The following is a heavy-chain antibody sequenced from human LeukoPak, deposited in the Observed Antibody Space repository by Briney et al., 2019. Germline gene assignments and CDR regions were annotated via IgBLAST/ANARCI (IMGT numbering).Heavy chain of an antibody. CDR2: IIPIFGTA. D-gene: IGHD1-26*01. CDR1: GGTFSSYA. CDR3: ARSMVGTHFFDY. V-gene: IGHV1-69*05. J-gene: IGHJ4*02. Sequence: GASVKVSCKASGGTFSSYAISWVRQAPGQGLEWMGGIIPIFGTANYAQKLQGRVTMTTDTSTSTAYMELRSLRSDDTAVYYCARSMVGTHFFDYWGQGTLATVSS.